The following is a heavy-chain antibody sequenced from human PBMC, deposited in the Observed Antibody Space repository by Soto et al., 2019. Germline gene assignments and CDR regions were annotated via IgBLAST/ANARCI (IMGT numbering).Heavy chain of an antibody. CDR1: GFTFSSYG. CDR3: ARGGAEGYGMDV. D-gene: IGHD1-26*01. Sequence: PGGSLRLSCAASGFTFSSYGMHWVRQAPGKGLEWVAVIWYDGSNKYYADYVKGRFNISRDNSKNTLYLQMNSLRAEDTAVYYCARGGAEGYGMDVWGQGTTVTVSS. CDR2: IWYDGSNK. V-gene: IGHV3-33*01. J-gene: IGHJ6*02.